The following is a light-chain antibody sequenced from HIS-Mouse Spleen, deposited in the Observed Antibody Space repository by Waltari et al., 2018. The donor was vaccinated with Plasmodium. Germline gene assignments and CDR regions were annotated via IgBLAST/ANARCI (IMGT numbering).Light chain of an antibody. CDR3: SSYAGSNNLV. V-gene: IGLV2-8*01. CDR2: EVS. Sequence: QSALTQPPSASGSPGQSVTISCTGTSSDVGGYNYVSWYQQHPGKAPKLMLYEVSKRPSGVPDRFSGSKSGNTASLTVSGLQAEDDADYYCSSYAGSNNLVFGGGTKLTVL. CDR1: SSDVGGYNY. J-gene: IGLJ2*01.